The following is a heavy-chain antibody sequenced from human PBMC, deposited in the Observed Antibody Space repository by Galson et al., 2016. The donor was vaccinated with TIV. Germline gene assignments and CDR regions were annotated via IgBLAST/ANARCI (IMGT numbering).Heavy chain of an antibody. CDR3: ARDRPHLLSGHVMDV. V-gene: IGHV3-11*06. CDR1: GFAFNNYY. Sequence: SLRLSCAASGFAFNNYYLTWIRQTPGKGLEWVSHISGSGNYRDYADSVKGRFTISRDNDKNLVYLRMNSLGAEDTAVYYCARDRPHLLSGHVMDVWGQGTTVTGSS. J-gene: IGHJ6*02. CDR2: ISGSGNYR. D-gene: IGHD2/OR15-2a*01.